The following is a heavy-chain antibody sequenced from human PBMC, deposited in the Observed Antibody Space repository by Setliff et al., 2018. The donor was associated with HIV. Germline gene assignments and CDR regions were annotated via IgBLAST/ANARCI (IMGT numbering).Heavy chain of an antibody. CDR2: IIPLLDRT. D-gene: IGHD3-22*01. J-gene: IGHJ4*02. V-gene: IGHV1-69*11. CDR1: GDTFSNSA. Sequence: GASVKVSCKASGDTFSNSAINWVRQAPGHGLEWMGKIIPLLDRTHYVQKFQGRVTFSADESTTTAYMELRSLKYEDAAVYYCARGGGSNGYFFDSWGQGTLVTAPQ. CDR3: ARGGGSNGYFFDS.